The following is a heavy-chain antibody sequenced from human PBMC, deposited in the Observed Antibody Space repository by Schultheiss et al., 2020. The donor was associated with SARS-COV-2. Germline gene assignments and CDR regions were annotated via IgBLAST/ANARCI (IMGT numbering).Heavy chain of an antibody. J-gene: IGHJ3*02. D-gene: IGHD2-15*01. CDR1: GGSISSYY. Sequence: SETLSLTCTVSGGSISSYYWSWIRQPPGKGLEWIVSIYYSGSTYYNPSLKSRVTISVDTSKNQFSLKLSSVTAADTAVYYCASLNYCSGGSCYDAFDIWGQGTMVTVSS. CDR2: IYYSGST. V-gene: IGHV4-59*04. CDR3: ASLNYCSGGSCYDAFDI.